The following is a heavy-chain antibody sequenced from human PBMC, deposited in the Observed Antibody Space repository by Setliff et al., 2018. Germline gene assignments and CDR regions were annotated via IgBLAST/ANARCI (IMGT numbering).Heavy chain of an antibody. V-gene: IGHV5-51*01. J-gene: IGHJ5*02. Sequence: PGESLKISCKGSGYSFSTCWIGWVRQMPGKGLEWMGIIYPGDSITRSSPSFQGQATISVGKSINTAYLQWSSLRASDTGIYYCARHPYYYGSVTYLDNNNRWFDPWGQGTLVTVSS. CDR2: IYPGDSIT. CDR1: GYSFSTCW. D-gene: IGHD3-10*01. CDR3: ARHPYYYGSVTYLDNNNRWFDP.